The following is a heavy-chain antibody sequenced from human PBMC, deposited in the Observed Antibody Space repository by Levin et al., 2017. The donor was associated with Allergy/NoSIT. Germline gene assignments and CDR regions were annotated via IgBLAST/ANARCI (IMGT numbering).Heavy chain of an antibody. D-gene: IGHD1-7*01. CDR3: ARSDGITGTTYEWMDY. Sequence: GGSLRLSCAASGFTFSSYAMHWVRQAPGKGLEWVAVISYDGSNKYYADSVKGRFTISRDNSKNTLYLQMNSLRAEDTAVYYCARSDGITGTTYEWMDYWGQGTLVTVSS. CDR1: GFTFSSYA. V-gene: IGHV3-30-3*01. CDR2: ISYDGSNK. J-gene: IGHJ4*02.